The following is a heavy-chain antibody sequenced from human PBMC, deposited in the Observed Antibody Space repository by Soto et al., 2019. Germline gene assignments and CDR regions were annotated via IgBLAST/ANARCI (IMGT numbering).Heavy chain of an antibody. J-gene: IGHJ5*02. CDR3: ASRGGYCRSASCYSPFDP. CDR1: SGSFSDYY. CDR2: INHSGST. V-gene: IGHV4-34*01. D-gene: IGHD2-2*02. Sequence: QVQLQQWGAGLLKPSETLSLSCAVYSGSFSDYYWSWIRHPPGKGLEWIGEINHSGSTNYNPSLKSRVTMSVDTSNKQFSLKLTSVTAADTAVYYCASRGGYCRSASCYSPFDPWGQGTPVTVSS.